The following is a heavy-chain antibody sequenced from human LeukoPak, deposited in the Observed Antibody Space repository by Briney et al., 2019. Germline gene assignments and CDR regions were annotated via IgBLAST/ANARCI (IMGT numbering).Heavy chain of an antibody. J-gene: IGHJ4*02. Sequence: GGSLRLSCAASGFTFSSYGMHWVRRAPGKGLEWVTVISYDGSNKYGDSVKGRFTISRDNSKNTLYLQMNSLRAEDTAVYYCALNRGSGWYFHYWGQGTLVTVSS. CDR1: GFTFSSYG. CDR3: ALNRGSGWYFHY. V-gene: IGHV3-30*03. CDR2: ISYDGSNK. D-gene: IGHD6-19*01.